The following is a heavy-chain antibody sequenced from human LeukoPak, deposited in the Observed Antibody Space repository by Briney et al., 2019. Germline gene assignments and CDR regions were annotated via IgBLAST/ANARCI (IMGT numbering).Heavy chain of an antibody. V-gene: IGHV4-39*07. CDR1: GGSISSSSYY. D-gene: IGHD2-15*01. CDR3: ARDHGYCSGGSCYYYYYMDV. CDR2: IYYSGST. Sequence: SETLSLTCTVSGGSISSSSYYWGWIRQPPGKGLEWIGSIYYSGSTYYNPSLKSRVTISVDTSKNQFSLKLSSVTAADTAVYYCARDHGYCSGGSCYYYYYMDVWGKGTTVTVSS. J-gene: IGHJ6*03.